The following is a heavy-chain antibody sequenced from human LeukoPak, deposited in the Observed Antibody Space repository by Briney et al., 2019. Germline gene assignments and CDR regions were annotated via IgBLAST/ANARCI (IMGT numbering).Heavy chain of an antibody. D-gene: IGHD2-15*01. CDR2: INHSGST. V-gene: IGHV4-34*01. CDR1: GGSISGYY. J-gene: IGHJ4*02. CDR3: ARAPIVVVIAASACYFDY. Sequence: SEPLSLTCTVSGGSISGYYWSWIRQPPGKGLEWIGEINHSGSTNYNPSLKSRVTISVDTSKNQFSLKLSSVTAADTAVYYCARAPIVVVIAASACYFDYWGQGTLVTVSS.